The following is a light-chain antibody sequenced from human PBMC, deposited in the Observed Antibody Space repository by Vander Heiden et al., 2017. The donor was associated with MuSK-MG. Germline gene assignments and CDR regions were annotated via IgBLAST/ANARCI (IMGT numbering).Light chain of an antibody. J-gene: IGKJ4*01. V-gene: IGKV3-15*01. CDR1: QSVSSD. CDR2: RAS. CDR3: QQYNKWPPLT. Sequence: ELVLTQSPATLSVSPGARVTLSCRASQSVSSDLAWYQQKPGQAPRLLIYRASTRATGIPARFSGSGSGTEFTLTISSLQAEDFAVYYCQQYNKWPPLTFGGGTKVEIK.